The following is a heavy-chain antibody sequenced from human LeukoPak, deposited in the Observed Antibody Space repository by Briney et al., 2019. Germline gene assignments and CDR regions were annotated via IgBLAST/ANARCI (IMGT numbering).Heavy chain of an antibody. CDR2: ISISGSTI. V-gene: IGHV3-48*03. J-gene: IGHJ6*03. CDR3: ACYLPERYIRYFDWLPSSYYYYYMDV. CDR1: GFSFSSYE. D-gene: IGHD3-9*01. Sequence: PGGSLRLSCAASGFSFSSYEMNWVRQAPGKGLEWISYISISGSTIYYADSVKGRFTISRDNAKNSLYLQMNSLRAEGTAVYYCACYLPERYIRYFDWLPSSYYYYYMDVWGKGTTVTVSS.